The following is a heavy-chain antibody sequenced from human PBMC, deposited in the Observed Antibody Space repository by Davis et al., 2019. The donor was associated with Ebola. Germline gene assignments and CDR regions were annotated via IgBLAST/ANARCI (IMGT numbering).Heavy chain of an antibody. D-gene: IGHD6-19*01. V-gene: IGHV4-39*01. CDR3: ARGEIAVAGTKVDY. Sequence: MPSETLSLTCTVSGGSISSSSYYWGWIRQPPGKGLEWIGSIYYSGSTYYNPSLKSRVTISVDTSKNQFSLKLSSVTAADTAVYYCARGEIAVAGTKVDYWGQGTLVTVSS. CDR1: GGSISSSSYY. J-gene: IGHJ4*02. CDR2: IYYSGST.